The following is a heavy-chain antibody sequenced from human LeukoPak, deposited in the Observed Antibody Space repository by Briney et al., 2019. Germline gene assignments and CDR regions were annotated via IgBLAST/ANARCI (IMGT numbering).Heavy chain of an antibody. Sequence: GGSLRLSCAASGFTFSDYYMSWIRQAPGKGLEWVSYISSSGSTIYYADSVKGRCTISRDNAKNSLYLQMNSLRAEDTAVYYCARDLHGDYDPTPFFDYWGQGTLVTVSS. V-gene: IGHV3-11*04. CDR2: ISSSGSTI. D-gene: IGHD4-17*01. J-gene: IGHJ4*02. CDR3: ARDLHGDYDPTPFFDY. CDR1: GFTFSDYY.